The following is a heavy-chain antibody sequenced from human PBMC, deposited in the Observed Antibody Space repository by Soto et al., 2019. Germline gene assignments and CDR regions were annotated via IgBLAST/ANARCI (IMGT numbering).Heavy chain of an antibody. D-gene: IGHD2-2*02. CDR2: INAGNGNT. Sequence: ASVKVSCKASGYTFTSYAMHWVRQAPGQRLEWMGWINAGNGNTKYSQKFQGRVTITRDTSASTAYMELSSLRSEDTAVYYCARRPYCSSSSCYNYYYYYMDVWGKGTTVTVSS. J-gene: IGHJ6*03. V-gene: IGHV1-3*01. CDR3: ARRPYCSSSSCYNYYYYYMDV. CDR1: GYTFTSYA.